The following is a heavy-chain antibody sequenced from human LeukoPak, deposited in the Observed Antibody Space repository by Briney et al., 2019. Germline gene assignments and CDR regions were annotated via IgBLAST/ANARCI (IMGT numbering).Heavy chain of an antibody. Sequence: PGGSLRLSCAASGFSFSTYAMTWVRQAPGRGLEWVSAIDWTSHYIFSRDSVQGRFTTSRDNSRATLFLQMNSLTAEDSAVYYCAKNFAPGNAFYDFWGQGVLVTVSS. D-gene: IGHD1-1*01. J-gene: IGHJ4*02. V-gene: IGHV3-23*01. CDR2: IDWTSHYI. CDR1: GFSFSTYA. CDR3: AKNFAPGNAFYDF.